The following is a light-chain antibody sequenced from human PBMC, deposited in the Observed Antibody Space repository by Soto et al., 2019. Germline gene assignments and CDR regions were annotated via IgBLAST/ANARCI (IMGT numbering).Light chain of an antibody. V-gene: IGKV1-39*01. CDR3: QQSYRTPIT. J-gene: IGKJ5*01. Sequence: DIKMTQSPSSLSASVGDRVTITCRASQSIESYLNWYQQKPGKAPKLLIYAASSLQSGVPSRFSGSASGTDFTLTINRLQPEDFAAYYCQQSYRTPITFGPGTRREIK. CDR2: AAS. CDR1: QSIESY.